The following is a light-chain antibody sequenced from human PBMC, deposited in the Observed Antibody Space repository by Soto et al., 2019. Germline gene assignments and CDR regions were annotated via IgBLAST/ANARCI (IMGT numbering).Light chain of an antibody. CDR1: QSVSSSY. J-gene: IGKJ1*01. V-gene: IGKV3-20*01. Sequence: EIVLTQSPGTLSLSPGERATLAGRASQSVSSSYIAWYQQKPGQAPRLLIYGASSRATGIPDRFSGSGSGADFTLTISRLEPEDFAVYYCQQYGSSPQTFGQGTTVEIK. CDR2: GAS. CDR3: QQYGSSPQT.